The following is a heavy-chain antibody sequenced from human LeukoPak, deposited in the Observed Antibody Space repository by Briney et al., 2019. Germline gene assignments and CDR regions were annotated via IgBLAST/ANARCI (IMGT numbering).Heavy chain of an antibody. D-gene: IGHD3-22*01. CDR1: GGTFSSYA. CDR2: IIPIFGTA. V-gene: IGHV1-69*13. Sequence: SVKVSCKASGGTFSSYAINWVRQAPGQGLEWMGGIIPIFGTANYAQKFQGRVTITADESTSTAYMELSGLRSEDTAVYYCARDRRGSGYENYFDYWGQGTLVTVSS. J-gene: IGHJ4*02. CDR3: ARDRRGSGYENYFDY.